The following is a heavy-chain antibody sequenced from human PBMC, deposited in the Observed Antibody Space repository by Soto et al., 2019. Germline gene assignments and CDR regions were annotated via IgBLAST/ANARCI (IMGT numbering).Heavy chain of an antibody. CDR1: GFTFSSYG. D-gene: IGHD4-4*01. J-gene: IGHJ4*02. V-gene: IGHV3-33*01. CDR2: IWYDGSNK. CDR3: ARVGIRTVTNDY. Sequence: QVQLVESGGGVVQPGRSLRLSCAASGFTFSSYGMHWVRQAPGKGLEWVAVIWYDGSNKYYADSVKGRFTISRDNSKNTLYLQMNSLRAEVTAVYYCARVGIRTVTNDYWGQGTLVTVSS.